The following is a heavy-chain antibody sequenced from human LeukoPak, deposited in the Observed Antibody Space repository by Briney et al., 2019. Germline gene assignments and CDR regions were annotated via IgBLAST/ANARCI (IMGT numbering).Heavy chain of an antibody. J-gene: IGHJ6*02. Sequence: SETLSLTCTVSGGSISSYYWSWIRQPAGKGLEWIGRIYTSGSTNYNPSLKSRVTMSVDTSKNQFSLKLSSVTAADTAVYYCASRTNLYYYGSGSYPRGYYGMDVWGQGTTVTVSS. CDR3: ASRTNLYYYGSGSYPRGYYGMDV. D-gene: IGHD3-10*01. CDR2: IYTSGST. V-gene: IGHV4-4*07. CDR1: GGSISSYY.